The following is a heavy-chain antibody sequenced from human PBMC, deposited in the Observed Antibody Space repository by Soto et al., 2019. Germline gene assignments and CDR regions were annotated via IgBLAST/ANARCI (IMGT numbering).Heavy chain of an antibody. CDR3: ARHSDYYDSSGYCYWYFDL. Sequence: ASYSLSLTCTLCGGSMSSGGYYWSWIRQHPGKGLEWIGYIYYSGSTYYNPSLKSRVTISVDTSKNQFSLKLSSVTAADTAVYYCARHSDYYDSSGYCYWYFDLWGRGTLVTVSS. V-gene: IGHV4-31*03. CDR1: GGSMSSGGYY. D-gene: IGHD3-22*01. CDR2: IYYSGST. J-gene: IGHJ2*01.